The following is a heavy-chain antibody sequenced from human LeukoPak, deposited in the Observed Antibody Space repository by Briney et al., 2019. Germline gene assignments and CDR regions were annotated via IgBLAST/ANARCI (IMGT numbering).Heavy chain of an antibody. J-gene: IGHJ4*02. Sequence: GGSLRLSCAAFGFTFSNAWMNWVRQAPGKGLEWVGRIKSKTDGGTTDYAAPVKGRFTISRDDSKNTLYLQMNSLKTEDTAVYYCTTGVLTGYYRAQVDYWGQGTLVTVSS. CDR2: IKSKTDGGTT. V-gene: IGHV3-15*07. D-gene: IGHD3-9*01. CDR3: TTGVLTGYYRAQVDY. CDR1: GFTFSNAW.